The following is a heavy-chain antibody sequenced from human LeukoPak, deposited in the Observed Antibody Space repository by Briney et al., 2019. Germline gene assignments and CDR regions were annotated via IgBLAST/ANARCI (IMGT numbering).Heavy chain of an antibody. CDR2: INHSVST. J-gene: IGHJ4*02. CDR1: GGSFSGYY. Sequence: PSETLSLTCAVYGGSFSGYYWSWIRQPPGKGLEWIGEINHSVSTNYNPSLKSRVTISVDTSKNQFSLKLSSVTAADTAVYYCARVEIAVSLRFDDWGQGTLVTVSS. V-gene: IGHV4-34*01. D-gene: IGHD5-24*01. CDR3: ARVEIAVSLRFDD.